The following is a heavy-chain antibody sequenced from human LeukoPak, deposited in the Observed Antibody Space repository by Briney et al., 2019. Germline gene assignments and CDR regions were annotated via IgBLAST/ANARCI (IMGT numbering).Heavy chain of an antibody. CDR3: AKGRPQLGEYYYYGMDV. Sequence: GGSLRLSCAASGFTFSSYGMHWVRQAPGKGLEWVAVISYDGSNKYYADSVKGRFTISRDNSKNTLYLQMNSLRAEDTAVYYCAKGRPQLGEYYYYGMDVWGQGTTVTVSS. D-gene: IGHD6-13*01. J-gene: IGHJ6*02. CDR2: ISYDGSNK. V-gene: IGHV3-30*18. CDR1: GFTFSSYG.